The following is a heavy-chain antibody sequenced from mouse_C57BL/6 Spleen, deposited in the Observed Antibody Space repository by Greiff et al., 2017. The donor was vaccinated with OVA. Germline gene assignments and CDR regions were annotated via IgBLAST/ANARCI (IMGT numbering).Heavy chain of an antibody. D-gene: IGHD4-1*01. Sequence: QVQLQQSGAELVRPGTSVKLSCKASGYTFTSYWMHWVKQRPGQGLEWIGVIDPSDSYTNYNQKFKGKATLTVDTSSSTAYMQLSSLTSADSAVYYWAKYWAYFDYWGQGTTLTVSS. CDR3: AKYWAYFDY. CDR1: GYTFTSYW. J-gene: IGHJ2*01. CDR2: IDPSDSYT. V-gene: IGHV1-59*01.